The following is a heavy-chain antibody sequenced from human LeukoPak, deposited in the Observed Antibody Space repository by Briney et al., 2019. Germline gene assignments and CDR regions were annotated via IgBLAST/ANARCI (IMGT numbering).Heavy chain of an antibody. CDR1: GLTVSSYA. CDR3: AKYTSGTSYRGLDQ. J-gene: IGHJ4*01. Sequence: GGSLRLSCGASGLTVSSYAMSWVHQAPGKGLEWVSTIIGSAANTYYADSVKGRFTISRDDSKNTVYLQMNSLRAEDTAVYSCAKYTSGTSYRGLDQWGHGTLVTVSS. D-gene: IGHD3-10*01. CDR2: IIGSAANT. V-gene: IGHV3-23*01.